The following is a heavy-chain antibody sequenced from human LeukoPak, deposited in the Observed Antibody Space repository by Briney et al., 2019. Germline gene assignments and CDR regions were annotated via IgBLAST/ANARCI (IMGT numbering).Heavy chain of an antibody. V-gene: IGHV3-15*01. CDR1: GFTFSNAW. Sequence: PGGSLRLSCAASGFTFSNAWMSWVRQAPGKGLEWLGRIKSKTDGGTTDYAAPVKGRFTISRDDSKNTLYLQMNSLKTEDTAVYYCAYWSNSSWNYWGQGTLVTVSS. J-gene: IGHJ4*02. CDR3: AYWSNSSWNY. D-gene: IGHD2-8*02. CDR2: IKSKTDGGTT.